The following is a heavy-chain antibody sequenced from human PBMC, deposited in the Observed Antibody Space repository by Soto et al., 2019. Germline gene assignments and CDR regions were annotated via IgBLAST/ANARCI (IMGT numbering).Heavy chain of an antibody. CDR3: ARRSPAAGTNWFDP. V-gene: IGHV4-31*03. CDR2: IYYSGST. J-gene: IGHJ5*02. Sequence: SETLSLTCTVSGGSISSCGYYWSWIRQHPGKGLEWVGYIYYSGSTYYNPSLKSRVTISVDTSKNQFSLKLSSVTAADTAVYYCARRSPAAGTNWFDPWGQGTLVTVSS. D-gene: IGHD6-13*01. CDR1: GGSISSCGYY.